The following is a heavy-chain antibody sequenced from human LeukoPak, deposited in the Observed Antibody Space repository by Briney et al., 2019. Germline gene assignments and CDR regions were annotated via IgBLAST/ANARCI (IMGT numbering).Heavy chain of an antibody. Sequence: GGSLRLSCAASGFTFSSYSMNWVRQAPGKGLEWVSSISSSSSYIYYADSVKGRFTISRDNAKNSLYLQMNSLRAEDTAVYYCASGYYGSGIMHYYYYYMDVWGKGTTVTVSS. D-gene: IGHD3-10*01. J-gene: IGHJ6*03. CDR3: ASGYYGSGIMHYYYYYMDV. CDR2: ISSSSSYI. V-gene: IGHV3-21*01. CDR1: GFTFSSYS.